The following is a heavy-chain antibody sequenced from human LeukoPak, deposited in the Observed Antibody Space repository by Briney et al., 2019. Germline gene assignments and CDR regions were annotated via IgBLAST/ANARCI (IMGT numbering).Heavy chain of an antibody. CDR2: ISYDGSNK. V-gene: IGHV3-30*18. J-gene: IGHJ3*02. CDR1: GFTFSSYS. D-gene: IGHD1-26*01. Sequence: GGSLRLSCAASGFTFSSYSMNWVRQAPGKGLEWVAVISYDGSNKYYADSVKGRFTISRDNSKNTLYLQMNSLRAEDTAVYYCAKDRLSGSYYDGAFDIWGQGTMVTVSS. CDR3: AKDRLSGSYYDGAFDI.